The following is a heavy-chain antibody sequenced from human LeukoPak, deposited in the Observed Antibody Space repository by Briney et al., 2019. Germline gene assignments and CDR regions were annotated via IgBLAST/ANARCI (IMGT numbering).Heavy chain of an antibody. D-gene: IGHD2-2*01. CDR3: ARDYCSSTSCLFDY. CDR2: ISAYNGNT. Sequence: ASVKVSCKASGYTFTSYGISWVRQAPGQGLEWMGWISAYNGNTNYAQKLQGRVTMTRDTSISTAYMELSRLRSDDTAVYYCARDYCSSTSCLFDYWGQGTLVTVSS. J-gene: IGHJ4*02. CDR1: GYTFTSYG. V-gene: IGHV1-18*01.